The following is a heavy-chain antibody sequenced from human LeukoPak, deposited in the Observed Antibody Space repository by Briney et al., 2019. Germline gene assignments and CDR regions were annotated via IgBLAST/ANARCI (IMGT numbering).Heavy chain of an antibody. D-gene: IGHD1-26*01. V-gene: IGHV3-7*01. CDR3: AREGVVGATANHYDY. J-gene: IGHJ4*02. Sequence: GGSLRLSCAATGFTFSTYWMSWVRQAPGKGLEWVANIKQDGSAKYYVDSVKGRFAISRDNAKNSLYLQMNSLRAEDTGVYYCAREGVVGATANHYDYWGQGSLVTVSS. CDR1: GFTFSTYW. CDR2: IKQDGSAK.